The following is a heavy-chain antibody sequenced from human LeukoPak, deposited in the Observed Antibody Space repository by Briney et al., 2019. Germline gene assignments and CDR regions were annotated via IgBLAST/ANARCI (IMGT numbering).Heavy chain of an antibody. CDR1: GFIFDDYG. V-gene: IGHV3-20*04. Sequence: PGGSLRLSCAASGFIFDDYGMSSVRQAPGKGLEWVSGINWNGGSTGYADSVKGRFTISRDNAKNSLYLQMSSLRAEDTALYYCARRIVGATNWFDPWGQGTLVTVSS. D-gene: IGHD1-26*01. CDR3: ARRIVGATNWFDP. J-gene: IGHJ5*02. CDR2: INWNGGST.